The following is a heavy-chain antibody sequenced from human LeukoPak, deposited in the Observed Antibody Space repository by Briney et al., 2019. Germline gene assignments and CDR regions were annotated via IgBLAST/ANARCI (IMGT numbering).Heavy chain of an antibody. V-gene: IGHV4-31*03. CDR2: IYYSGST. CDR3: ARDRFYQLRDDAFDI. J-gene: IGHJ3*02. Sequence: SQTLSLTCTVSGGSISSGGYYWSWIRQHPGKGLEWIGYIYYSGSTYYNSSLKSRVTMSVDTSKNQFSLKLSSVTAADTAVYYCARDRFYQLRDDAFDIWGQGTMVTVSS. CDR1: GGSISSGGYY. D-gene: IGHD2-2*01.